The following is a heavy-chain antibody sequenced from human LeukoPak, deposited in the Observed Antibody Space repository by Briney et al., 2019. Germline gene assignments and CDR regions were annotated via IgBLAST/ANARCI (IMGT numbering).Heavy chain of an antibody. D-gene: IGHD6-13*01. Sequence: ASVKVSCKASGYTFTSYGISWVRQAPGQGLEWMGWISAYNGNTNYAQKLQGRVTMTTDTSTSTAYMELRSLRSDDTAVYYCARDHEEGMWQQLVSGYYYYGMDVWGQGTTVTVSS. CDR3: ARDHEEGMWQQLVSGYYYYGMDV. CDR2: ISAYNGNT. V-gene: IGHV1-18*01. CDR1: GYTFTSYG. J-gene: IGHJ6*02.